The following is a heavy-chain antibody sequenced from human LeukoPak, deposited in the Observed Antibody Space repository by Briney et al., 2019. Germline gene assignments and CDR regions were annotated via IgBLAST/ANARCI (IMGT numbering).Heavy chain of an antibody. Sequence: SQTLSLTCAISGDSVSSNSAAWKWIRQSPSRGLEWLGRTYYRSKWYNDYAVSVKSRITINPDTSKNQFSLQLNSVTPEDTAVYYCARGPGPYYYDSSGYWLDIWGQGTMVTVSS. CDR1: GDSVSSNSAA. CDR3: ARGPGPYYYDSSGYWLDI. V-gene: IGHV6-1*01. CDR2: TYYRSKWYN. J-gene: IGHJ3*02. D-gene: IGHD3-22*01.